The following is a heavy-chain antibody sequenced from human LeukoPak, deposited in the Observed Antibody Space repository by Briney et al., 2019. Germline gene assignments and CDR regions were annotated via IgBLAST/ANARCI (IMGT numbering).Heavy chain of an antibody. CDR3: VRDVSSGWAFDY. Sequence: GGSLTLSCSASGFTFNKYWMSWIRQLPGQGLEWVANVNQDGSQKSYVDSVKGRFTNSRDNARNLLYLQMNSLRAEDTAVYYCVRDVSSGWAFDYWGHGTLVTVSS. V-gene: IGHV3-7*01. D-gene: IGHD6-19*01. CDR1: GFTFNKYW. J-gene: IGHJ4*01. CDR2: VNQDGSQK.